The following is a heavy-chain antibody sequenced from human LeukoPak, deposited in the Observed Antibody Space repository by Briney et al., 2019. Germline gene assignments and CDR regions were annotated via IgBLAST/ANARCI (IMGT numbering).Heavy chain of an antibody. CDR3: ATRIPYTGYNN. CDR2: MNRRGDRI. D-gene: IGHD5-12*01. J-gene: IGHJ4*02. CDR1: GVTLSDYE. V-gene: IGHV3-48*03. Sequence: PGGSLRLSCTVLGVTLSDYELNWVRQAPKKGPEWVSYMNRRGDRIDHADSVKGRFTMSRDIATKSVFLQMTGLRVDDTAVYYCATRIPYTGYNNWGRGTLVTVSS.